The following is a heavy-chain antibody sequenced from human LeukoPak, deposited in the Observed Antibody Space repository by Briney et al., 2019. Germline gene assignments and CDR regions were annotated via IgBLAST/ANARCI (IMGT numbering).Heavy chain of an antibody. Sequence: GGPLRLSCAASGFTFSSYSMNWVRQAPGKGLEWVSSISSSSSYIYYADSVKGRFTISRDNAKNSLYLQMNSLRAEDTAVYYCARSAYCSSTSCYPYYFDYWGQGTLVTVSS. D-gene: IGHD2-2*01. V-gene: IGHV3-21*01. J-gene: IGHJ4*02. CDR3: ARSAYCSSTSCYPYYFDY. CDR2: ISSSSSYI. CDR1: GFTFSSYS.